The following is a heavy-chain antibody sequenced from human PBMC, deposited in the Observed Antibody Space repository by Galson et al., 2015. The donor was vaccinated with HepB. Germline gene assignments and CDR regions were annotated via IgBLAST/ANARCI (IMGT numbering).Heavy chain of an antibody. V-gene: IGHV1-46*01. D-gene: IGHD2-2*01. CDR2: INPSVSRI. CDR3: AKGVRSDVVVVPSAPKHDAFDI. Sequence: SVKVSCKASGYTFSSYYMHWVRQAPGQGLEWMGVINPSVSRISYAQKFQGRVTMTRDTSTSTVYIYLSSLRSEDTAVYYCAKGVRSDVVVVPSAPKHDAFDIWGLGTMVTVSS. J-gene: IGHJ3*02. CDR1: GYTFSSYY.